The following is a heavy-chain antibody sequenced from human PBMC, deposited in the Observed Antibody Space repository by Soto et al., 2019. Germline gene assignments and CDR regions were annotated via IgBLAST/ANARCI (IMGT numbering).Heavy chain of an antibody. CDR1: GGSISSSSYY. Sequence: SSETLSLTCTVSGGSISSSSYYWGWIRQPPGKGLEWIGSIYYSGSTYYNPSLKSRVTISVDTSKNQFSLKLSSVTAADTAVYYCATSDGSGSYYNPPLYYGMDVWGQGTTVTVSS. CDR2: IYYSGST. J-gene: IGHJ6*02. D-gene: IGHD3-10*01. CDR3: ATSDGSGSYYNPPLYYGMDV. V-gene: IGHV4-39*01.